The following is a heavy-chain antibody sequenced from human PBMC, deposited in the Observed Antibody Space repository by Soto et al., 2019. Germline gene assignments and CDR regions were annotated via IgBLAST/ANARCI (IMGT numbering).Heavy chain of an antibody. Sequence: EVQLVESGGGLVQPGGSLKLSCAASGFTFSGSAMHWVRQASGKGLEWVGRIRSKANSYATAYAASVKGRFTISRDDSKNTAYLQRNSLKTEDTAVYYCTRHGQDIVVVPAAMASWFDPWGQGTLVTVSS. V-gene: IGHV3-73*02. D-gene: IGHD2-2*01. CDR1: GFTFSGSA. CDR3: TRHGQDIVVVPAAMASWFDP. CDR2: IRSKANSYAT. J-gene: IGHJ5*02.